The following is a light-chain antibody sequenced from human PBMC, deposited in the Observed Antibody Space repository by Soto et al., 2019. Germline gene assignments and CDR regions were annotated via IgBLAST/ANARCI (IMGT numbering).Light chain of an antibody. CDR1: QSVSSNY. Sequence: EIVLTQSPGTLSLSPGERATLFCRASQSVSSNYLNWFQQKPGQAPRLLIYGVSSRATGIPDRFSGSGAGTDFTLTISRLEPEDFAVYYCQQRSNWPPLTFGQGTKVEIK. V-gene: IGKV3D-20*02. CDR2: GVS. CDR3: QQRSNWPPLT. J-gene: IGKJ1*01.